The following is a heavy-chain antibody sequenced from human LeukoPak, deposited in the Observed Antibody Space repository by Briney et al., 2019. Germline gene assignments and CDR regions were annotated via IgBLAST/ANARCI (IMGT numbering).Heavy chain of an antibody. V-gene: IGHV3-33*06. CDR1: GFTFSSFG. D-gene: IGHD5-12*01. Sequence: PGGSLRFSCAASGFTFSSFGMHWVRQAPGKGLEWVAVIWYDGTNKYYADSVKGRFTISRDNSKNTLYLQMNSLRAEDTAVYYCAKGRYSGYETPDYWGQGTLVTVSS. CDR2: IWYDGTNK. J-gene: IGHJ4*02. CDR3: AKGRYSGYETPDY.